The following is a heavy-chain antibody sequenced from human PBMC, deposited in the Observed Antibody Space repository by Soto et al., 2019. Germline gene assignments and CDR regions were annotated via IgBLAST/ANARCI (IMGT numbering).Heavy chain of an antibody. CDR2: ISGSRGGV. CDR3: VKYRRYCTGPTCYYCSYVDV. CDR1: GFTFGSYV. Sequence: EVQLLESGGGLVQPGGSLGLSCAASGFTFGSYVMPWVRQAPGKGLEWVSRISGSRGGVYYADSVRGRFTVSRDNSKNMLYLQMSSLRAEDTAVYHCVKYRRYCTGPTCYYCSYVDVWGKGTAFPVCS. D-gene: IGHD2-8*02. J-gene: IGHJ6*03. V-gene: IGHV3-23*01.